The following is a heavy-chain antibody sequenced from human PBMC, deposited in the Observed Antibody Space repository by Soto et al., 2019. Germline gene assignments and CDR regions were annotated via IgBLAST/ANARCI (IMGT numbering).Heavy chain of an antibody. D-gene: IGHD3-10*01. J-gene: IGHJ3*02. CDR2: IYPGDSDT. V-gene: IGHV5-51*01. CDR1: GYSFTSYW. Sequence: PGVSLTVSRKGSGYSFTSYWIGYVRQMPGKGLEWMGIIYPGDSDTRYSPSFQGQVTISADKSISTAYLQWSSLKASDTAMYYCASPSITMVRGVILGAFDICGQGTMVTVSS. CDR3: ASPSITMVRGVILGAFDI.